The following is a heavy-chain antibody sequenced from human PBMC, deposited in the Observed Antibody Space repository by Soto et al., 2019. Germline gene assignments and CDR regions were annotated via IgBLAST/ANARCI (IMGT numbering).Heavy chain of an antibody. V-gene: IGHV1-2*02. J-gene: IGHJ5*01. CDR1: GYTFTAYY. Sequence: ASVKVSCKTSGYTFTAYYMHWLRQAPGHGLEWLGWTSPRTGGAKYPHKFQGRVSMTRNTSITTAYMELTGLSTDDTAVYYCARPSGSYSKWFDSWGQGTLVTAPQ. CDR2: TSPRTGGA. CDR3: ARPSGSYSKWFDS. D-gene: IGHD3-10*01.